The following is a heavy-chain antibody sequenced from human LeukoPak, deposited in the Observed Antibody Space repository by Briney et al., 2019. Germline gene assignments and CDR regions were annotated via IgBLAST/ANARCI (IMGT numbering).Heavy chain of an antibody. Sequence: PGGSLRLSCAASGFTVSSNYMSWVRQAPGKGLEWVSVIYSGGSTYYADSVKGRFTISRDNSKDTLYLQMNSLRAEDTAVYYCAKDFLSGSPRYYFDYWGQGTLVTVSS. J-gene: IGHJ4*02. CDR3: AKDFLSGSPRYYFDY. CDR2: IYSGGST. CDR1: GFTVSSNY. D-gene: IGHD1-26*01. V-gene: IGHV3-53*01.